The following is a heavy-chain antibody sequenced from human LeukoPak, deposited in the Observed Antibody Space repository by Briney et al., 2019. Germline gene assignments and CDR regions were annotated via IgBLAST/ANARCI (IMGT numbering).Heavy chain of an antibody. J-gene: IGHJ3*02. CDR3: ARGLFRELTPAFDI. CDR1: GFTVRTYG. D-gene: IGHD1-26*01. Sequence: GGSLRLSCATSGFTVRTYGMHWVRQAPGKGLEWVSYISSSSSTIYYADSVKGRFTISRDNAKNSLYLQMNSLRAEDTAVYYCARGLFRELTPAFDIWGQGTMVTVSS. V-gene: IGHV3-48*04. CDR2: ISSSSSTI.